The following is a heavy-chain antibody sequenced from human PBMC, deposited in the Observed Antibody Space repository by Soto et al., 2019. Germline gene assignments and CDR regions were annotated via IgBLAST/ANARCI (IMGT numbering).Heavy chain of an antibody. CDR2: INHSGST. V-gene: IGHV4-34*01. Sequence: QVQLQQWGAGLLKPSETLSLTCAVYGGSFSGYYWSWIRQPPGKGLEWIGEINHSGSTNYNPSLKSRVSISVDTSKHQFSLKLSSVTAADTAVYYCAIPTCGGDCYALEALGYWGQGTLVTVSS. J-gene: IGHJ4*02. CDR3: AIPTCGGDCYALEALGY. D-gene: IGHD2-21*02. CDR1: GGSFSGYY.